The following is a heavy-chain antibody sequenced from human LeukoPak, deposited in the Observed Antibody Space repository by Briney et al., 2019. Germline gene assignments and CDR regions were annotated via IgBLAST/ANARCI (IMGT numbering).Heavy chain of an antibody. Sequence: GGSLRLPCAASGFTFSTYSMNWVRQAPGKGLEWVSSISSRSHYIYYADSVKGRFTISRDNAKNSLYLQMNSLRAEDTAVYYCSGLYNYGMDVWGQGTTVTVSS. CDR2: ISSRSHYI. J-gene: IGHJ6*02. V-gene: IGHV3-21*01. CDR3: SGLYNYGMDV. CDR1: GFTFSTYS.